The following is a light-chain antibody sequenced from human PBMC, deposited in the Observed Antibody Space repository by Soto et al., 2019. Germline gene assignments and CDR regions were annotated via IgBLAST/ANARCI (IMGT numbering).Light chain of an antibody. CDR2: DAS. Sequence: EIVLTQSPATLSLSPGERATLSCRASQSVSRHLAWYQQRPGQTPRLIIYDASIRATDIPARFSGGGSATDFTLTITSLEPEDFAVYYCQQRSIWPLTFGGGTKVEI. V-gene: IGKV3-11*01. J-gene: IGKJ4*01. CDR1: QSVSRH. CDR3: QQRSIWPLT.